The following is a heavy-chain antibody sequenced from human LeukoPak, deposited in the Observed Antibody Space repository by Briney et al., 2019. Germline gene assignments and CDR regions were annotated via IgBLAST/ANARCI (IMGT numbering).Heavy chain of an antibody. CDR3: VKGGTTGTFYFDY. J-gene: IGHJ4*02. D-gene: IGHD4-17*01. Sequence: GGSLRLSCAASGFTFSNYGMNWVRQAPGKGLEWVSGISGSGGSTYSADSVKGRFTISRDYSKNTLYLQMISLRAEDTAVYYCVKGGTTGTFYFDYWGQGTLVTVSS. CDR2: ISGSGGST. V-gene: IGHV3-23*01. CDR1: GFTFSNYG.